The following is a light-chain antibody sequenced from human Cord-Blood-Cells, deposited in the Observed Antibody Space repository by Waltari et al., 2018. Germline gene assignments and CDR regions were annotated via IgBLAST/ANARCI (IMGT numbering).Light chain of an antibody. V-gene: IGKV3-15*01. CDR2: GAS. CDR3: QQYNNWPPYS. Sequence: DIVMTQSPATLSVSPGERAPLSCRAGQSVSSNLAWYQQKPGQAPRLLIYGASTRATGIPARFSGSGSGTEFTLTISSLQSEDFAVYYCQQYNNWPPYSFGQGTKLEIK. J-gene: IGKJ2*03. CDR1: QSVSSN.